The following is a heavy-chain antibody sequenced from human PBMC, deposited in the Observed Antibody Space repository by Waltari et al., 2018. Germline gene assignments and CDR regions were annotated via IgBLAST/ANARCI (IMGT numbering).Heavy chain of an antibody. CDR2: INPRGDST. Sequence: QVQLVQSGAEVKKPGASVKISCNTSEYTFASSYVHWVRQAPGQGLEWMGIINPRGDSTIYAQRVQGRITMTRDRATGTVYMELSSLRSEDTAVYYCARGSSGYYDGWGQGTLVTVSS. J-gene: IGHJ4*02. CDR3: ARGSSGYYDG. D-gene: IGHD3-22*01. CDR1: EYTFASSY. V-gene: IGHV1-46*01.